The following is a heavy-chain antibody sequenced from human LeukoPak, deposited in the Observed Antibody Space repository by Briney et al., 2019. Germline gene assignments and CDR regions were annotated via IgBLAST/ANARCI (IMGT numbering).Heavy chain of an antibody. CDR2: INPSGGST. Sequence: ASVKVSCKASGHTFTSYYMHWVRQAPGQGLEWMGIINPSGGSTSYAQKFQGRVTMTRDTSTSTVYMELSSLRSEDTAVYYCAREGPSEYGSRVAARNDYWGQGTLVTVSS. D-gene: IGHD6-6*01. CDR1: GHTFTSYY. CDR3: AREGPSEYGSRVAARNDY. V-gene: IGHV1-46*03. J-gene: IGHJ4*02.